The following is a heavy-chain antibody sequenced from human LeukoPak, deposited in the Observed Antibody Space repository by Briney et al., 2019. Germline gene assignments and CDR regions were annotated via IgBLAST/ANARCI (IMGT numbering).Heavy chain of an antibody. V-gene: IGHV4-59*08. D-gene: IGHD5-12*01. J-gene: IGHJ4*02. CDR1: GASISADY. CDR3: ARRAPSGFVDS. Sequence: PSETLSLTCAVSGASISADYWIWIRQPPGKGLEWIGYIYYSGSTNYNPSLKSRVTISVDTSKNQFSLRLSSVTAADTAMYYCARRAPSGFVDSWGQGTLVTVSS. CDR2: IYYSGST.